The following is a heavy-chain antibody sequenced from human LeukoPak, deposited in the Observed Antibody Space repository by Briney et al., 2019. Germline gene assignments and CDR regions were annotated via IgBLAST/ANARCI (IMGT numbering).Heavy chain of an antibody. V-gene: IGHV3-23*01. J-gene: IGHJ4*02. CDR2: ISGSGGST. CDR3: AKESWHIVVVPVAIPD. D-gene: IGHD2-2*01. CDR1: GFTFSSYA. Sequence: PGGSLRLSCAASGFTFSSYAMSWVRQAPGKGLEWVSAISGSGGSTYYADSVKGRFTISSDNSKNTLYLQMNSLRAEDTAVYYCAKESWHIVVVPVAIPDWGQGTLVTVSS.